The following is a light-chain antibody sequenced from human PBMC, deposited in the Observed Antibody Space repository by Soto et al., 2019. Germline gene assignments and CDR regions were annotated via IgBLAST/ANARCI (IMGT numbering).Light chain of an antibody. CDR1: SSDVGGYNY. Sequence: QSALTQPPSASGSPGQSVTISCTGTSSDVGGYNYVSWYQQHPGKAPKLMISEVSKRPSGVPDRFSGSKSGNTASRTVSGLQAEDEADYYCSSCAGNNNVVFGGGTKLTVL. J-gene: IGLJ2*01. CDR3: SSCAGNNNVV. V-gene: IGLV2-8*01. CDR2: EVS.